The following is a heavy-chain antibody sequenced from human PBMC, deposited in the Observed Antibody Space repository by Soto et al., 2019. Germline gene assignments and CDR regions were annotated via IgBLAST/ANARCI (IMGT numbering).Heavy chain of an antibody. V-gene: IGHV2-5*02. CDR1: GFSLPTDRVG. CDR2: IYWDDSK. D-gene: IGHD1-26*01. CDR3: AHAYGGRSLS. J-gene: IGHJ5*02. Sequence: QITLKESGPTLVKPTQTITLTCTFSGFSLPTDRVGVGWIRQPPGKALEWLAVIYWDDSKTYRPSLKSRLTITKDTSKNHVALTMTDMDPVDTATYYCAHAYGGRSLSWGPGTLVTVSS.